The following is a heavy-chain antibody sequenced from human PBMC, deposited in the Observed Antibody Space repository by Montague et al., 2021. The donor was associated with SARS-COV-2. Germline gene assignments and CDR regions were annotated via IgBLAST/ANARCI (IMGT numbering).Heavy chain of an antibody. CDR3: ARFPCYYDNWFDP. CDR1: GGSISSSSYY. Sequence: TLSLTCTVSGGSISSSSYYWGWIRQPPGKGLEWIGYIYYSGSTYYNPSLKSRVTISVDTSKNQFSLKLSSVTAADTALYYCARFPCYYDNWFDPWGQGTLVTVSS. CDR2: IYYSGST. J-gene: IGHJ5*02. D-gene: IGHD3-22*01. V-gene: IGHV4-30-4*08.